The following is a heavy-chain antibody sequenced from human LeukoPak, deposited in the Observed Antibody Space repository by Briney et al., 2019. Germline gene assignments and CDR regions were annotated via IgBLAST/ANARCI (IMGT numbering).Heavy chain of an antibody. D-gene: IGHD4-17*01. V-gene: IGHV1-2*02. J-gene: IGHJ4*02. Sequence: ASVKVSCEASGYTFTGYYMHWVRQAPGQGLEWMGWINPNSGGTNYAQKFQGRVTMTRDTSISTAYMELSRLRSDDTAVYYCARGATHDYGDSYFDYWGQGTLVTVSS. CDR3: ARGATHDYGDSYFDY. CDR1: GYTFTGYY. CDR2: INPNSGGT.